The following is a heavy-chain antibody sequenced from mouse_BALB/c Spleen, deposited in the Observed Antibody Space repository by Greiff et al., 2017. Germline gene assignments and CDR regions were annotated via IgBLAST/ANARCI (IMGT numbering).Heavy chain of an antibody. J-gene: IGHJ4*01. Sequence: EVKLMESGGGLVQPGGSLELSCAASGFTFSSYGMSWVRQTPDKRLELVATINSNGGSTYYPDSVKGRFTISRDNAKNTLYLQMSSLKSEDTAMYYCARDRGYPYYAMDYWGQGTSVTVSS. D-gene: IGHD2-2*01. CDR1: GFTFSSYG. CDR2: INSNGGST. V-gene: IGHV5-6-3*01. CDR3: ARDRGYPYYAMDY.